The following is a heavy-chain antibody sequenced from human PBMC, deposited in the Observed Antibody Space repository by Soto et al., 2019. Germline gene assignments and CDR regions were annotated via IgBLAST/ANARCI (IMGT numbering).Heavy chain of an antibody. CDR1: GFTFSNAW. D-gene: IGHD3-22*01. CDR2: IKSKTDGGTT. Sequence: GGSLRLSCAASGFTFSNAWMNWVRQAPGKGLEWVGRIKSKTDGGTTDYAAPVKGRFTISRDDSKNTLYLQMNSLKTEDTAVYYCTTDHAMIVVIGMDVWGQGTTVTVSS. CDR3: TTDHAMIVVIGMDV. J-gene: IGHJ6*02. V-gene: IGHV3-15*07.